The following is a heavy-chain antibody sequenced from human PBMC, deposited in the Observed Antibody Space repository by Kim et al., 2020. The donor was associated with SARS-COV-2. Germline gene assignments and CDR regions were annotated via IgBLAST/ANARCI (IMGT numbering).Heavy chain of an antibody. Sequence: YYHPSLKSRVTISVDTSKHQFSLRLSSVTAADTAVYYCARHIIRSSWSDPWGQGTLVTVSS. J-gene: IGHJ5*02. CDR3: ARHIIRSSWSDP. V-gene: IGHV4-39*01. D-gene: IGHD6-13*01.